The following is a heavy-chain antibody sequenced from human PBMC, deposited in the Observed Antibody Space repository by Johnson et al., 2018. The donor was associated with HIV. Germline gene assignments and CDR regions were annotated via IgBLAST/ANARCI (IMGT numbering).Heavy chain of an antibody. J-gene: IGHJ3*01. Sequence: VQPVESGGGLVQPGGSLILSCAASGFTFSSNWMHWVRQAPGKGLVWVSRISSDGSSTYYADSVKGRFTISRDNARNTMFVQMKSLRAEDTAVYYCARSGPNWAFDFWGQGTMVTVSS. CDR1: GFTFSSNW. V-gene: IGHV3-74*01. CDR3: ARSGPNWAFDF. CDR2: ISSDGSST. D-gene: IGHD1-1*01.